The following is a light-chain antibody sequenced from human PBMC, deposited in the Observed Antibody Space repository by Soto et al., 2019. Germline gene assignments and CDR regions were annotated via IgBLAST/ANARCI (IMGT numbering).Light chain of an antibody. J-gene: IGKJ1*01. CDR2: WAS. Sequence: DIVMTQSPDSLAVSLGERATINCKSSQSVLYSSNNKNYLAWYQQKPGQPPKLLFYWASTRDSGVPDRISGSGSGTHFTLTISSLQAEDVAVYYCQQYYSTPTWTFGQGTKVEIK. CDR1: QSVLYSSNNKNY. CDR3: QQYYSTPTWT. V-gene: IGKV4-1*01.